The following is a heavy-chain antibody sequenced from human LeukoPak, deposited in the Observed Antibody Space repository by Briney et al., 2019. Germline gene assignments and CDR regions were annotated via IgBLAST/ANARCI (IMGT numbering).Heavy chain of an antibody. Sequence: PSETLSLTCSVSGGSISGYYWSWIRQPPGKGLECIGYIYDSGYTSYNPSLKSRVTISMDTSKSQFSLRLSSVTAADTAVYYCARQNIYFGERGAFDIWGQGTMVTVSS. CDR1: GGSISGYY. V-gene: IGHV4-59*08. CDR2: IYDSGYT. CDR3: ARQNIYFGERGAFDI. J-gene: IGHJ3*02. D-gene: IGHD3-10*01.